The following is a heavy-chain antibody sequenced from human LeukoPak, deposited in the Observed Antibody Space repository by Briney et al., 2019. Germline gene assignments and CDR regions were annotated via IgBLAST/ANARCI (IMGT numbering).Heavy chain of an antibody. J-gene: IGHJ4*02. CDR2: ISAYNGNT. V-gene: IGHV1-18*01. Sequence: ASVKVSCKASGYTFTSYGISWVRQAPGQGLEWMGWISAYNGNTNYAQKLQGRVTMTTDTSTSTAYMELRSLRSDDTAVYYCARCTAGGFGVVIGPFDYWGQGTLATVSS. CDR1: GYTFTSYG. D-gene: IGHD3-3*01. CDR3: ARCTAGGFGVVIGPFDY.